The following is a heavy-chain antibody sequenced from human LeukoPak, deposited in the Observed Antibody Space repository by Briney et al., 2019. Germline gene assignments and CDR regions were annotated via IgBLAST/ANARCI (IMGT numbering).Heavy chain of an antibody. CDR2: IRYDGSNT. CDR1: GFTFSSYG. J-gene: IGHJ5*02. CDR3: AKDRGYDILTGYHP. D-gene: IGHD3-9*01. Sequence: GGSLRLSCAASGFTFSSYGMHWVRQAPGKGLEWVAFIRYDGSNTYYADSVKGRFTISRDNSKNTLYLQMNSLRAEDTAVYYCAKDRGYDILTGYHPWGQGTLVTVSS. V-gene: IGHV3-30*02.